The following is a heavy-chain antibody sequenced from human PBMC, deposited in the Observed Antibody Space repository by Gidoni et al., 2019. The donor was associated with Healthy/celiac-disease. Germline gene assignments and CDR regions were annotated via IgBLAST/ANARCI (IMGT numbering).Heavy chain of an antibody. Sequence: QVQLVESGGGLVKPGGSLRRACAASGFTFSDYYMSWIRQAPGKGLEWVSDISSSSSYTNYADSVKGRFTISRDNAKNSLYLQMNSLRAEDTAVYYCARRRAGSAFDIWGQGTMVTVSS. CDR3: ARRRAGSAFDI. CDR1: GFTFSDYY. CDR2: ISSSSSYT. D-gene: IGHD1-26*01. V-gene: IGHV3-11*05. J-gene: IGHJ3*02.